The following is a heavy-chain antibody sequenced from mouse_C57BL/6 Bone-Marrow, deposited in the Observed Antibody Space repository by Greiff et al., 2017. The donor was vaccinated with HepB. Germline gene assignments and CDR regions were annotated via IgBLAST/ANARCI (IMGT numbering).Heavy chain of an antibody. J-gene: IGHJ3*01. V-gene: IGHV14-2*01. CDR2: IDPEDGET. CDR3: ARDNPPPWFAY. Sequence: DVKLQESGAELVKPGASVKLSCTASGFNIKDYYMHWVKQRTEQGLEWIGRIDPEDGETKYAPKFQGKATITADTSSNTAYLQLSSLTSEDTAVYYGARDNPPPWFAYWGQGTLVTVSA. D-gene: IGHD1-3*01. CDR1: GFNIKDYY.